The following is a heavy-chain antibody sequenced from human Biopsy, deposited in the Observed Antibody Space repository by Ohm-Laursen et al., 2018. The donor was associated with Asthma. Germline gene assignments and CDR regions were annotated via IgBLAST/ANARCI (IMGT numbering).Heavy chain of an antibody. CDR3: ELGKGGDQHTMGTLYS. D-gene: IGHD7-27*01. J-gene: IGHJ4*02. Sequence: GASVKASCKVSDYIFPRYYISWVRQAPGQGLEWMGWISVHKGDTKYAQKFQGRVSLTTDTSTGTSYMDLTSLRSDDSAVYFCELGKGGDQHTMGTLYSWAQGTRVTVST. CDR1: DYIFPRYY. V-gene: IGHV1-18*01. CDR2: ISVHKGDT.